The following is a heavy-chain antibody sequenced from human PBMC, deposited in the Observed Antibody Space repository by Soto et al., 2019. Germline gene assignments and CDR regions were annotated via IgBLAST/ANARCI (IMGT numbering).Heavy chain of an antibody. CDR2: INPSGGST. Sequence: VSVKVSCNASGYTFSSYYMHLVRQAPGQGLEWMGIINPSGGSTSYAQKFQGRVTMTRDTSTSTVYMELSSLRSEDTAVYYCARSASRTYYFDYWGQGTLVTVSS. V-gene: IGHV1-46*03. CDR1: GYTFSSYY. D-gene: IGHD6-13*01. CDR3: ARSASRTYYFDY. J-gene: IGHJ4*02.